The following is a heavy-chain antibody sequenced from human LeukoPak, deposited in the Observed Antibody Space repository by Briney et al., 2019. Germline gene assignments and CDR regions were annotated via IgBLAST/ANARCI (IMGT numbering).Heavy chain of an antibody. Sequence: GASVKVSCKASGYTFTSYGISWVRQAPGQGLEWMGWISAYNGNTNYAQKLQGRVTMTTDTSTSTAYMELRSLRSDDTAVYYCARDREGRRGSSWPNPHDAFDIWGQGTMVTVSS. CDR3: ARDREGRRGSSWPNPHDAFDI. V-gene: IGHV1-18*01. CDR1: GYTFTSYG. D-gene: IGHD6-13*01. J-gene: IGHJ3*02. CDR2: ISAYNGNT.